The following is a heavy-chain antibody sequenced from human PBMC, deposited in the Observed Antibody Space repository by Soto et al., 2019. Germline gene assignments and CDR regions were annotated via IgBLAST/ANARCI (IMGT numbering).Heavy chain of an antibody. CDR3: ARSPLTPVIYFDD. D-gene: IGHD4-17*01. J-gene: IGHJ4*02. CDR2: IYHSGST. CDR1: GGSISSGGYS. Sequence: PSETLSLTCAVSGGSISSGGYSWSWIRQPPGKGLEWIGYIYHSGSTYYNPSLKSRVTISVDRSKNQFSLKLSSVTAADTAVYYCARSPLTPVIYFDDWGQGTLVTVSS. V-gene: IGHV4-30-2*01.